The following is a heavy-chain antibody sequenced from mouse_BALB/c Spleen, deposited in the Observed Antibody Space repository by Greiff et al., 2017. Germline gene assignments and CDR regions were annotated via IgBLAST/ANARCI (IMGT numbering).Heavy chain of an antibody. Sequence: VQLHQSGAELVRPGTSVKISCKASGYTFTNYWLGWVKQRPGHGLEWIGDIYPGGGYTNYNEKFKGKATLTADTSSSTAYMQLSSLTSEDSAVYFCASYGNLDYWGQGTTLTVSS. D-gene: IGHD2-1*01. CDR3: ASYGNLDY. CDR2: IYPGGGYT. CDR1: GYTFTNYW. V-gene: IGHV1-63*02. J-gene: IGHJ2*01.